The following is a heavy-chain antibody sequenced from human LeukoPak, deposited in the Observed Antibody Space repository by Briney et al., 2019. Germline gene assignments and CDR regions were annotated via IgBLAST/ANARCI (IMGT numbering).Heavy chain of an antibody. J-gene: IGHJ3*02. D-gene: IGHD3-22*01. CDR2: IIPIFGTA. CDR3: ARDQDSSGYYYVRGAFDI. Sequence: SVKVSCKASGGTFSSYAISWVRQAPGQGLEWTGGIIPIFGTANYAQKFQGRVTITADESTSTAYMELSSLRSEDTAVYYCARDQDSSGYYYVRGAFDIWGQGTMVTVSS. V-gene: IGHV1-69*13. CDR1: GGTFSSYA.